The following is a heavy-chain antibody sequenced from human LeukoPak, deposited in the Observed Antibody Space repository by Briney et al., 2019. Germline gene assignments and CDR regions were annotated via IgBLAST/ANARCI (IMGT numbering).Heavy chain of an antibody. CDR1: GGSTSSSNW. Sequence: PSETLSLTCAVSGGSTSSSNWWSWVRRPPGKGLEWIGEIYHSGSTNYNPSLKSRVTISVDKSKNQFSLKLSSVTAADTAVYYCARWDYGDYVGFDYWGQGTLVTVSS. CDR2: IYHSGST. V-gene: IGHV4-4*02. CDR3: ARWDYGDYVGFDY. D-gene: IGHD4-17*01. J-gene: IGHJ4*02.